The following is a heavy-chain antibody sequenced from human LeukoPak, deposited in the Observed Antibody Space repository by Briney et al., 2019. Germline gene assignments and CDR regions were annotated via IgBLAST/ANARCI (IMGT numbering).Heavy chain of an antibody. J-gene: IGHJ3*02. Sequence: PGRSLRLSCAASGFTFDDYAMHWVRQAPGKGLEWVSGISWNSGSIGYADSVKGRFTISRDNAKNSLYLQMSSLRAEDTALYYCAKDMTLFRGSYRGSDAFDIWGQGTMVTVSS. CDR2: ISWNSGSI. D-gene: IGHD3-16*02. V-gene: IGHV3-9*01. CDR1: GFTFDDYA. CDR3: AKDMTLFRGSYRGSDAFDI.